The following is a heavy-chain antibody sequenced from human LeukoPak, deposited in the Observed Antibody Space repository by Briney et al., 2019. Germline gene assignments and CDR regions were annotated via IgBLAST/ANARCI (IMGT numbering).Heavy chain of an antibody. J-gene: IGHJ5*02. D-gene: IGHD1-1*01. Sequence: GGSLRLSCAASGFTVSSNYMSWVRQAPGKGLEWVSVIYSGGSTYYADSVKGRFTISRDNSKNTLYLQMNSLRTEDTAVYYCASGITGTDTWFDPWCHVTLVNVSS. CDR3: ASGITGTDTWFDP. CDR2: IYSGGST. CDR1: GFTVSSNY. V-gene: IGHV3-66*02.